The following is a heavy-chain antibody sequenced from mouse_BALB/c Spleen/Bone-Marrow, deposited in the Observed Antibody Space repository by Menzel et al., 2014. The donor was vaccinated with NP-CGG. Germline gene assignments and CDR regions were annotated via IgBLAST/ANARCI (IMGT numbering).Heavy chain of an antibody. CDR1: GYSFTGYY. D-gene: IGHD2-14*01. Sequence: EVKLQQSGPELVKPGASVKISCKASGYSFTGYYMHWVKQSHVKSLEWIGRINPYNGATSYNQNFKVKASLTVDKSSSTAYMELHSLTSEDSAVYYRAKNYRYDGALDYWGQGTSVTVSS. V-gene: IGHV1-26*01. J-gene: IGHJ4*01. CDR3: AKNYRYDGALDY. CDR2: INPYNGAT.